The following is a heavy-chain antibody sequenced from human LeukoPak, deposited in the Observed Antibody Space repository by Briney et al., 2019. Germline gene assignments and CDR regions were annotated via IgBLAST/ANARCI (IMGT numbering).Heavy chain of an antibody. CDR3: VLTMVRGVVYYFDY. CDR2: ISYDGGNK. Sequence: GGSLRLSCAAFGFTFSSYGMHWVRQAPGKGLEWVAVISYDGGNKYYAGTVKGRFTISRDNSKNTLYLQMNSLRAEDTAVYYCVLTMVRGVVYYFDYWGQGTLVTVSS. CDR1: GFTFSSYG. J-gene: IGHJ4*02. V-gene: IGHV3-30*03. D-gene: IGHD3-10*01.